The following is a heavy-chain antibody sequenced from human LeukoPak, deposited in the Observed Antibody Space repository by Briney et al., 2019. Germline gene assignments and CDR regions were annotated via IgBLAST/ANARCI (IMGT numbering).Heavy chain of an antibody. D-gene: IGHD4-17*01. CDR1: GFTFDDYA. CDR2: ISWDGGST. CDR3: AKQSLRTTGFDY. J-gene: IGHJ4*02. Sequence: GRSLRLSCAASGFTFDDYAMHWVRQAPGKGLEWVSLISWDGGSTYYADSVKGRFTISRDNSKNSLYLQMNSLRAEDTALYYCAKQSLRTTGFDYWGQGTLVTVSS. V-gene: IGHV3-43D*03.